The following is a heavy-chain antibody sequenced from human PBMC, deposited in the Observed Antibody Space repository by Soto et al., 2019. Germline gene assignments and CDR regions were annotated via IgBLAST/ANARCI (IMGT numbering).Heavy chain of an antibody. CDR3: AREGIQLWSTDYYYGMDV. V-gene: IGHV1-18*01. J-gene: IGHJ6*02. Sequence: ASVKVSCKASGYTFTSYGISWVRQAPGQGLEWMGWISAYNGNTNYAQKLQGRVTMTTDTSTSTAYMELRSLRSDDTAVYYCAREGIQLWSTDYYYGMDVRGQGTTVTVSS. CDR2: ISAYNGNT. D-gene: IGHD5-18*01. CDR1: GYTFTSYG.